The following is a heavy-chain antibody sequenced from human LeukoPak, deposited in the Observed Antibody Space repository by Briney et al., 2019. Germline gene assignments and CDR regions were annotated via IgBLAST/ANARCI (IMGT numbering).Heavy chain of an antibody. CDR3: ARARSAWFDP. CDR1: GGSFSGYY. Sequence: SETLSLTCAVYGGSFSGYYGSWIRQPPGKGLEWIGEINHSGSTNYNPSLKSRVTISVDTSKNQFSLKLSSVTAADTAVYYCARARSAWFDPWGQGTLVTVSS. J-gene: IGHJ5*02. V-gene: IGHV4-34*01. D-gene: IGHD6-25*01. CDR2: INHSGST.